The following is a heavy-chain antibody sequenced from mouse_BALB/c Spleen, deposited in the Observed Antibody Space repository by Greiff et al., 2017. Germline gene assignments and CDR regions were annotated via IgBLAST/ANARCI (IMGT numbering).Heavy chain of an antibody. CDR2: IYWDDDK. CDR3: ARRANPGYFDV. V-gene: IGHV8-12*01. J-gene: IGHJ1*01. Sequence: QVTLKVSGPGILQPSQTLSLTCSFSGFSLSTSGMGVSWIRQPSGKGLEWLAHIYWDDDKRYNPSLKSRLTISKDTSRNQVFLKITSVDTADTATYYCARRANPGYFDVWGAGTTVTVSS. CDR1: GFSLSTSGMG.